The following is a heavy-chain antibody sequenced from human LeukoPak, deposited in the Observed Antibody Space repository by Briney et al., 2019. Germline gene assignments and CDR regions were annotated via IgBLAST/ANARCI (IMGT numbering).Heavy chain of an antibody. CDR3: AAGGGIAVAHA. CDR1: GGSVSSYY. CDR2: IYSGTT. D-gene: IGHD6-19*01. Sequence: SETLSLTCTVSGGSVSSYYWSWIRQPPGKGLEWIASIYSGTTYYNPSLKSRVTIFVDTSDKQFSLKLSSVTAADTAAYFCAAGGGIAVAHAWGQGIVVTVSS. J-gene: IGHJ4*02. V-gene: IGHV4-59*05.